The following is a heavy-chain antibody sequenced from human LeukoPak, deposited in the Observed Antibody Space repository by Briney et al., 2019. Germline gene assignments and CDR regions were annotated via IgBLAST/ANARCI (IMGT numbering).Heavy chain of an antibody. J-gene: IGHJ5*02. V-gene: IGHV4-39*07. CDR3: ARDSGGYCSGGSCYPWWFDP. CDR2: IYYSGST. CDR1: GGSISSSSYY. Sequence: KPSETLSLTCTVSGGSISSSSYYWGWIRQPPGKGLEWIGSIYYSGSTYYNPSLKSRVTISVDTSKNQFSLKLSSVTAADTAVYYCARDSGGYCSGGSCYPWWFDPWGQGTLVTVSS. D-gene: IGHD2-15*01.